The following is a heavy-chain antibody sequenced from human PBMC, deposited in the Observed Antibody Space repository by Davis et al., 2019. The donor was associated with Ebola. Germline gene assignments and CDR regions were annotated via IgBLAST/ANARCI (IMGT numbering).Heavy chain of an antibody. D-gene: IGHD1-1*01. J-gene: IGHJ4*02. CDR2: IYYSGNT. Sequence: SETLSLTCTVSGASISRSTYYWGWIRQRPGKGLEWIGSIYYSGNTYYNSSLKSRVTISVDTSKNQFSLKLSSVTAADTAVYYCARAQFPTTSDHWGQGTLVTVSS. CDR3: ARAQFPTTSDH. CDR1: GASISRSTYY. V-gene: IGHV4-39*07.